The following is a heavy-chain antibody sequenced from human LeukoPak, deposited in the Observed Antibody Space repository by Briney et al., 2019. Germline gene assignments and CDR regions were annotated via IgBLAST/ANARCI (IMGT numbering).Heavy chain of an antibody. CDR2: INTDGSST. V-gene: IGHV3-74*01. J-gene: IGHJ4*02. D-gene: IGHD2-2*01. Sequence: RPGGSLRLSCAASGFTFSSYWMHWVRQAPGKGLVWVSRINTDGSSTNYADSVKGRFTISRDNPKNTLYLQMNSLRAEDTAVYYCASAPTRPYCSSTSCSSGGYWGQGTLVTVSS. CDR3: ASAPTRPYCSSTSCSSGGY. CDR1: GFTFSSYW.